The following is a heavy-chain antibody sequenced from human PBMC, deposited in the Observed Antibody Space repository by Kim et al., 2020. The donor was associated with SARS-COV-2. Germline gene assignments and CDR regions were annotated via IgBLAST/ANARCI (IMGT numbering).Heavy chain of an antibody. CDR3: ARGYCSGGSCYSPYGMDV. Sequence: KSRVTISVDTSKNQFSLKLSSVTAADTAVYYCARGYCSGGSCYSPYGMDVWGQGTTVTVSS. D-gene: IGHD2-15*01. V-gene: IGHV4-34*01. J-gene: IGHJ6*02.